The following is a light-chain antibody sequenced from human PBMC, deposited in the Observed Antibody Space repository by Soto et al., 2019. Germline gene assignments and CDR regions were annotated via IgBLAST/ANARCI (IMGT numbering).Light chain of an antibody. CDR3: QQSYRMPRT. J-gene: IGKJ1*01. CDR2: ATS. V-gene: IGKV1-39*01. Sequence: DTQMTQSPSTLPASVGARVPITCRASQTVSQSLNWYRQRPGKAPELLVYATSHLQGGVPSRFSGTGSGTDFTLAISSLQPEDFATYYCQQSYRMPRTFGQGTKVDIK. CDR1: QTVSQS.